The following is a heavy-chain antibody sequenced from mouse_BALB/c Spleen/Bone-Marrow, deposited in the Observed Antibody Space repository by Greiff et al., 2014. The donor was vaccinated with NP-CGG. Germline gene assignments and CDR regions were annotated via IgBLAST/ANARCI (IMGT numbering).Heavy chain of an antibody. D-gene: IGHD1-2*01. Sequence: EVQRVESGGGLVKPGGSLKLSCAASGFTFSDYYMYWVRQTPEKRLEWVATISDGGSYTYYPDSVKGRFTISGDNAKNNLYLQMSSLKSEDTAMYYCARDLITTATSFAYWGQGTLVTVSA. CDR2: ISDGGSYT. CDR3: ARDLITTATSFAY. CDR1: GFTFSDYY. V-gene: IGHV5-4*02. J-gene: IGHJ3*01.